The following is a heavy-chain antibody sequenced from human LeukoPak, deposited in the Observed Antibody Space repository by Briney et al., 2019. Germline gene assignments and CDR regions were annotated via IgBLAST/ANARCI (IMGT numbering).Heavy chain of an antibody. CDR1: GGSISSYY. CDR2: IYYSGST. CDR3: ARASSPGYYFDF. D-gene: IGHD2-2*01. J-gene: IGHJ4*02. Sequence: PSETLSLTCTVSGGSISSYYWTWLRQRPGKGLEWIGYIYYSGSTYYNPSLKSRVIISLDTSKNQFSLKLSSVTAADSAVYYCARASSPGYYFDFWGQGTLVTVSS. V-gene: IGHV4-59*06.